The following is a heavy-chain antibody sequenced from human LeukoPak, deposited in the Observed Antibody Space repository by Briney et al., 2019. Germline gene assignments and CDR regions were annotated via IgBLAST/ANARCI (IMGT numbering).Heavy chain of an antibody. Sequence: PSETLSLTCTVSGGSISSGSYYWRWIRQPAGKGLDWLGRSYTSGSTNYNPSLKSRVTILIDRSKNQFSLKLSSVTAADTAVYHCARVYYDSSGYLILDYWGQGTLVTVSS. CDR1: GGSISSGSYY. J-gene: IGHJ4*02. V-gene: IGHV4-61*02. D-gene: IGHD3-22*01. CDR2: SYTSGST. CDR3: ARVYYDSSGYLILDY.